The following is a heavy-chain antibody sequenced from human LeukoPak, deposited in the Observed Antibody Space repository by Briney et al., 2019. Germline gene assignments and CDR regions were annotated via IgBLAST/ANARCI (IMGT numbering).Heavy chain of an antibody. D-gene: IGHD3-16*01. CDR3: TTDLGYAIDI. V-gene: IGHV3-15*01. CDR2: IKSKTDGGTT. J-gene: IGHJ3*02. Sequence: GGSLRLSCAASGFTVSSEYMSWVRQAPGKGLEWVGRIKSKTDGGTTDYAAPVKGRFTISRDDSKNTLYLQMNSLKTEDTAVYYCTTDLGYAIDIWGQGTMVTVSS. CDR1: GFTVSSEY.